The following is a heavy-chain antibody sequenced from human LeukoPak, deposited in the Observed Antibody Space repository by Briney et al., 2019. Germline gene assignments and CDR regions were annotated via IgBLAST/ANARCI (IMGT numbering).Heavy chain of an antibody. CDR3: ARAGPPAGSGVGIDY. Sequence: PSETLSLTCTVSGGSISSYYWSWIRQPAGKGLEWIGRVYTSGSTNYNPSLKSRVTVSVDTSKNQFSLKLTSVTAADTAVYYCARAGPPAGSGVGIDYWGQGILVTVSS. J-gene: IGHJ4*02. V-gene: IGHV4-4*07. D-gene: IGHD3-10*01. CDR1: GGSISSYY. CDR2: VYTSGST.